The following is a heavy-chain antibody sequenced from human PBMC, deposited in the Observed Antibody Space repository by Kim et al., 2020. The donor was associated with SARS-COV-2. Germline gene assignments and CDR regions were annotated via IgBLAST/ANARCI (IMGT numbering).Heavy chain of an antibody. Sequence: GGSLRLSCAASGFTFSSYSMNWVRQAPGKGLEWVSSISSSSSYIYYADSVKGRFTISRDNAKNSLYLQMNSLRAEDTAVYYCARDNLYYGKSPPSHNYYYYYGMDVWGQGTTVTVSS. CDR1: GFTFSSYS. CDR2: ISSSSSYI. V-gene: IGHV3-21*01. D-gene: IGHD3-10*01. J-gene: IGHJ6*01. CDR3: ARDNLYYGKSPPSHNYYYYYGMDV.